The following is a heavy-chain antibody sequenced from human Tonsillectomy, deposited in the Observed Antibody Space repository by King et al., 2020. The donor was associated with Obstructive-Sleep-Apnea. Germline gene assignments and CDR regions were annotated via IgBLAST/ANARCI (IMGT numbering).Heavy chain of an antibody. Sequence: QLVQSGGGVVQSGTSLTLSCAASGLVFSRFGIHWVRQAPGKGLEWVAFIRDDESNKYYADSVKGRFTLSRDNSKNTLYLQMNSLRTEDTAVYYCARDMIASSYAFYIWGQGTMVTVSP. CDR1: GLVFSRFG. V-gene: IGHV3-30*02. D-gene: IGHD3-22*01. CDR2: IRDDESNK. J-gene: IGHJ3*02. CDR3: ARDMIASSYAFYI.